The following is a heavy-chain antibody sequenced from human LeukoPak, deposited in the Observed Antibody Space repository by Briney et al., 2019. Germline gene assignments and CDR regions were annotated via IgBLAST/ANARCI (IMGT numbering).Heavy chain of an antibody. D-gene: IGHD6-13*01. CDR3: ARDRRIAAAGLDY. V-gene: IGHV1-69*05. Sequence: SVKVSCKASGGTFSSYAISWVRQAPGQGLEWMGGIIPIFGTANYAQKLQGRVTMTTDTSTSTAYMELRSLRSDDTAVYYCARDRRIAAAGLDYWGQGTLVTVSS. CDR2: IIPIFGTA. J-gene: IGHJ4*02. CDR1: GGTFSSYA.